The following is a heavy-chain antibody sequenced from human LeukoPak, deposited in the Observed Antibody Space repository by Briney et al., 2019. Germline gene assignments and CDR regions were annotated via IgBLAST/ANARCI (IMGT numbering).Heavy chain of an antibody. CDR3: AREENHIVTTSYYFDH. CDR1: GFTVRTNY. CDR2: IHDDGST. Sequence: GGSLRLSCAASGFTVRTNYTSWVRQAPGKGLEWVSLIHDDGSTYYTDSVKGRFTISRDNSKNTLYLQMNSLRAEDTAVYYCAREENHIVTTSYYFDHWGQGTLVTVSS. V-gene: IGHV3-53*01. D-gene: IGHD5-12*01. J-gene: IGHJ4*02.